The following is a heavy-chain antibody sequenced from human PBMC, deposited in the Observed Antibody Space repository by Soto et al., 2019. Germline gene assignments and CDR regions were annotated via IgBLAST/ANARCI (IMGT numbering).Heavy chain of an antibody. Sequence: GGSLRLSRAASGFSFSTSTMHWVRLTAGKGLEWVALVSDYGSNADYADAVQGRFTISRDNSKNTLFLQMDSVRPEDTAIYYCAGVRPSDNGYPFFDYWGQGTLVTVSS. J-gene: IGHJ4*01. CDR3: AGVRPSDNGYPFFDY. CDR1: GFSFSTST. V-gene: IGHV3-30-3*01. D-gene: IGHD3-22*01. CDR2: VSDYGSNA.